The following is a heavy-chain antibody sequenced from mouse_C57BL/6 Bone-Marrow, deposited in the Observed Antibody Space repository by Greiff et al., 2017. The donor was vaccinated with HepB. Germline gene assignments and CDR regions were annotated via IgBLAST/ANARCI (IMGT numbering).Heavy chain of an antibody. CDR3: AREDYGNYDWYFDV. J-gene: IGHJ1*03. CDR1: GFTFSSYA. CDR2: ISDGGSYT. D-gene: IGHD2-1*01. Sequence: EVQLVESGGGLVKPGGSLKLSCAASGFTFSSYAMSWVRQTPEKRLEWVATISDGGSYTYYPDNVKGRFTISRDNAKNNLYLQMSHLKSEDTAMYYCAREDYGNYDWYFDVWGTGTTVTVSS. V-gene: IGHV5-4*01.